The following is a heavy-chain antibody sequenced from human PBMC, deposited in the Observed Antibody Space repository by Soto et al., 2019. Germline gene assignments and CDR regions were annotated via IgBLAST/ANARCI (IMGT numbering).Heavy chain of an antibody. CDR3: ARAGDGYNFIDY. CDR2: INAGNGNT. V-gene: IGHV1-3*01. D-gene: IGHD5-12*01. CDR1: GYTFTGYY. J-gene: IGHJ4*02. Sequence: ASVKVSCKASGYTFTGYYMHWVRQAPGQGLEWMGWINAGNGNTKYSQKFQGRVTITRDTSASTAYMELSSLRSEDTAVYYCARAGDGYNFIDYWGQGTLVTVS.